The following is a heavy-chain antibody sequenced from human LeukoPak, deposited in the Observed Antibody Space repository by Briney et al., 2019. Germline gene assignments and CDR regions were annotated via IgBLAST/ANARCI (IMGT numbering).Heavy chain of an antibody. V-gene: IGHV3-33*01. CDR2: IYYDGRDK. J-gene: IGHJ4*02. Sequence: QPATSLRLSCAASGLTFKNYGMHWVRQAPGKGLEWVSIIYYDGRDKYYADSVKGRFTVSRDNSKNTLYLQMNSLRDEDTAVYYCATDRSLSYLDYWGQGTLVTVSS. CDR1: GLTFKNYG. CDR3: ATDRSLSYLDY.